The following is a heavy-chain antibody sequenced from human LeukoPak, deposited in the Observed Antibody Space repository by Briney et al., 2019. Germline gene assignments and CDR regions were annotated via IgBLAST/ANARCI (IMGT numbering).Heavy chain of an antibody. CDR2: INADGSSA. V-gene: IGHV3-74*01. J-gene: IGHJ6*02. CDR1: GFTLSNYW. D-gene: IGHD3-10*01. Sequence: AGGSLRLSCAASGFTLSNYWMHWVRKAPGKGLVWVSRINADGSSASYADSVKGRFTISRDNAKNTLYLQMNSLRAEDTAMYYCARDYGRSRDYGMDVWGQGTTVTVSS. CDR3: ARDYGRSRDYGMDV.